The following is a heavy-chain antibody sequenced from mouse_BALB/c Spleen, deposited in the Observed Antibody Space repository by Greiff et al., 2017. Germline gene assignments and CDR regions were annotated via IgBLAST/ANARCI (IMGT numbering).Heavy chain of an antibody. CDR2: IWSGGST. CDR1: GFSLTSYG. CDR3: ASRGLTAMDY. D-gene: IGHD2-4*01. J-gene: IGHJ4*01. Sequence: VKVVESGPGLVQPSQSLSITCTVSGFSLTSYGVHWVRQSPGKGLEWLGVIWSGGSTDYNAAFISRLSISKDNSKSQVFFKMNSLQANDTAIYYCASRGLTAMDYWGQGTSVTVSS. V-gene: IGHV2-2*02.